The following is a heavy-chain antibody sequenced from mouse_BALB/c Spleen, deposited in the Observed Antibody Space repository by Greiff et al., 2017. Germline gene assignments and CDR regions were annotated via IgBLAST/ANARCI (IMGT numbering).Heavy chain of an antibody. CDR3: AREGVSYGNFMDY. CDR2: INPYNDGT. D-gene: IGHD2-1*01. V-gene: IGHV1-14*01. J-gene: IGHJ4*01. Sequence: EVQLQQSGPELVKPGASVKMSCKASGYTFTSYVMHWVKQKPGQGLEWIGYINPYNDGTKYNEKFKGKATLTSDKSSSTAYMELSSLTSEDSAVYYCAREGVSYGNFMDYWGQGTSVTVSS. CDR1: GYTFTSYV.